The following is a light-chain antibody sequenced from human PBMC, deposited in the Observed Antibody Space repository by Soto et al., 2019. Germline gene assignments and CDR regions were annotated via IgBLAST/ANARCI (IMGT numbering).Light chain of an antibody. V-gene: IGKV1-39*01. J-gene: IGKJ1*01. CDR2: AAS. CDR1: RSINTY. CDR3: QQSYSTPRT. Sequence: DIQMTQSPSSLSASVGDRVTITCRASRSINTYVNWYQQRPGKAPDLLIYAASSLHTGVPSRFSGSGAGTDFTFTINMLLPEDFTIYYCQQSYSTPRTFGQGTKVDIK.